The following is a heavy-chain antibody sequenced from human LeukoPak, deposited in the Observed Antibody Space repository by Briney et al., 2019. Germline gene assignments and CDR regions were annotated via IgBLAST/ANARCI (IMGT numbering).Heavy chain of an antibody. Sequence: GESLQISCKGSGYSFTNYWIGWVRQMPGKGLKWMGIIYPDDSDTRYSPSFQGQVTISADKSISTAYLQWSSLKASDTAMYYCARHRHSDSSPDVYWGQGTLVTVSS. J-gene: IGHJ4*02. V-gene: IGHV5-51*01. D-gene: IGHD6-6*01. CDR1: GYSFTNYW. CDR2: IYPDDSDT. CDR3: ARHRHSDSSPDVY.